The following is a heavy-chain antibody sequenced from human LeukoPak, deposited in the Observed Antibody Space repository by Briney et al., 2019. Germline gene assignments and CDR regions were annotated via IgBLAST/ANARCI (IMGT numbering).Heavy chain of an antibody. CDR1: GGSFSGYY. V-gene: IGHV4-34*01. CDR2: INHSGST. Sequence: SETLSLTCAVYGGSFSGYYWSWIRQPPGKGLEWIGEINHSGSTNYNPSLKSRVTISVDTSKNQFSLKLSSVAAADTAVYYCARGRVVVVTAIHPFLSTVYREYYFGYWGQGTLVTVSS. D-gene: IGHD2-21*02. CDR3: ARGRVVVVTAIHPFLSTVYREYYFGY. J-gene: IGHJ4*02.